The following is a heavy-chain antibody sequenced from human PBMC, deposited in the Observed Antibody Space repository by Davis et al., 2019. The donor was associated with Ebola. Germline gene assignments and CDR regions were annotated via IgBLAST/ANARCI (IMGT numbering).Heavy chain of an antibody. Sequence: GESLKIPCAASGFTFSHYYMSWIRQAPGKGLEWVSYISSSGGTINYADSVKGRFTISRDNAKNSLDLHMNSLRAEDTAVYYCARFRLTGYLDYWGQGTLVTVSS. J-gene: IGHJ4*02. CDR1: GFTFSHYY. D-gene: IGHD3-9*01. V-gene: IGHV3-11*01. CDR3: ARFRLTGYLDY. CDR2: ISSSGGTI.